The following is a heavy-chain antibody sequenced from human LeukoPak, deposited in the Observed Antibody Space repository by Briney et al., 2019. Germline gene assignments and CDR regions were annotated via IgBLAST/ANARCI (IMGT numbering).Heavy chain of an antibody. CDR1: GGSISSGSYY. J-gene: IGHJ6*04. V-gene: IGHV4-61*10. CDR2: IYYSGST. CDR3: GVFGGPYYYCGMDV. Sequence: PSQTLSLTCTVSGGSISSGSYYWSWIRQPAGKGLEWIGYIYYSGSTNYNPSLNSRGTLSVDTSKNQFSLNLSSVTAPAKAVEYCGVFGGPYYYCGMDVWGKGATVTVSS. D-gene: IGHD3-16*01.